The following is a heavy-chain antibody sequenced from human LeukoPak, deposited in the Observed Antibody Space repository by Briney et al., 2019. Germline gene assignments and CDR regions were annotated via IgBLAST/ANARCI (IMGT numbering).Heavy chain of an antibody. J-gene: IGHJ3*02. Sequence: GGSLRLSCAASGFTFSSYAMSWVRQAPGKGLEWVSAISGSGGSTYYADSVKGRFTISRDNSKNTLYLQMNSLQTEDTAVFYCTGATNTFDMWGQGTMVTVSS. V-gene: IGHV3-23*01. CDR3: TGATNTFDM. CDR2: ISGSGGST. CDR1: GFTFSSYA. D-gene: IGHD1-26*01.